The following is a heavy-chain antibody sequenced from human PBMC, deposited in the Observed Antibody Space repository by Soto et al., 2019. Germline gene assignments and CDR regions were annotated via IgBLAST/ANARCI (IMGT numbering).Heavy chain of an antibody. D-gene: IGHD3-3*01. CDR1: GDTFTSYY. CDR3: ARSSGGNFGIIIEGSNWFDP. V-gene: IGHV1-46*01. Sequence: ASVKVSCKAPGDTFTSYYLNWVRQAPGQGLEWMGVINPHGGSTKYAQKFQGRITMTRDTSRSTVYTELSSLRSDGTAIYYCARSSGGNFGIIIEGSNWFDPWGQGTLVTVSS. CDR2: INPHGGST. J-gene: IGHJ5*02.